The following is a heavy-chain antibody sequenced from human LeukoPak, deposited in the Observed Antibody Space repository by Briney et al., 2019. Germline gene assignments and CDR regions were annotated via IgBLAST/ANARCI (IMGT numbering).Heavy chain of an antibody. CDR2: INHSGST. CDR3: ARGYCSSTSCLYYFDY. J-gene: IGHJ4*02. V-gene: IGHV4-34*01. Sequence: PSETLSLTCAVYGGSFSGYYWSWIRQPPGKGLEWIGEINHSGSTNYNPSLKSRVTISVDTSKNQFSLKPSSVTAADTAMYYCARGYCSSTSCLYYFDYWGQGTLVTVSS. D-gene: IGHD2-2*01. CDR1: GGSFSGYY.